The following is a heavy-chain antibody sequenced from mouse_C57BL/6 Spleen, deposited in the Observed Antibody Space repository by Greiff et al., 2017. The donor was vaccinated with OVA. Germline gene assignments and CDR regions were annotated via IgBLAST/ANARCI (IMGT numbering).Heavy chain of an antibody. Sequence: QVQLQQPGAELVMPGASVKLSCKASGYTFTSYWMHWVKQRPGQGLEWIGEIDPSDSYTNYNQKFKGKSTLTVDKSSSTAYMQLSSLTSEYSAVYYCARYYGKAMDYWGQGTSVTVSS. CDR3: ARYYGKAMDY. J-gene: IGHJ4*01. CDR1: GYTFTSYW. D-gene: IGHD2-1*01. V-gene: IGHV1-69*01. CDR2: IDPSDSYT.